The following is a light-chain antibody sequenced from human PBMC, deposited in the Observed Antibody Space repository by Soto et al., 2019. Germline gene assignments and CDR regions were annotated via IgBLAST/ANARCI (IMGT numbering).Light chain of an antibody. Sequence: LTQPPSASATPGQRVTISCSGSSSNIGSNTVNWYQQLPGTAPKLLIYSNNQRPSGVPDRFSGSTSGTSASLAISGLQSEDEADYYCAAWDDSLNGPVFGGGAKLTVL. V-gene: IGLV1-44*01. CDR2: SNN. CDR3: AAWDDSLNGPV. CDR1: SSNIGSNT. J-gene: IGLJ2*01.